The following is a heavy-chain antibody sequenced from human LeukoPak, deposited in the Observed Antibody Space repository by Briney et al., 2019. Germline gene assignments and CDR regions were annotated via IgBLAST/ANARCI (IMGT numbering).Heavy chain of an antibody. J-gene: IGHJ4*02. CDR3: ARVRGPSFVLSPIDY. V-gene: IGHV3-7*01. Sequence: PGGSLRLSCAASRFTFSRHWMSWVRQAPGKGLEWVANIEQDGDEKYYVDSVKGRFIISRDNTKNSLYLQMNSLRAEDTAVYCCARVRGPSFVLSPIDYWGQGTLVTVSS. CDR1: RFTFSRHW. D-gene: IGHD2-15*01. CDR2: IEQDGDEK.